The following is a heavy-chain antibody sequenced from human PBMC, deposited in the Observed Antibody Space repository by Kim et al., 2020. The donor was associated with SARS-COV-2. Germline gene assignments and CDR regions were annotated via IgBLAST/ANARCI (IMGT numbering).Heavy chain of an antibody. D-gene: IGHD3-10*01. Sequence: GGSLRLSCAASGFTFDDYAMHWVRQAPGKGLEWVSGISWNSGSIGYADSVKGRFTISRDNAKNSLYLQMNSLRAEDTALYYCAKDTGLLLWFRAPGGFD. V-gene: IGHV3-9*01. CDR1: GFTFDDYA. CDR3: AKDTGLLLWFRAPGGFD. J-gene: IGHJ4*01. CDR2: ISWNSGSI.